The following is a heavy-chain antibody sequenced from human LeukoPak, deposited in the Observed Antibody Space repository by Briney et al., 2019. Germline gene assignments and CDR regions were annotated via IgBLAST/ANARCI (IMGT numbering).Heavy chain of an antibody. CDR3: ARSRTIFGVAPPPYYFDY. CDR1: GGTFSSYA. J-gene: IGHJ4*02. D-gene: IGHD3-3*01. Sequence: SVKVSCKASGGTFSSYAISWVRQAPGQGLEWMGGIIPIFGTANYAQKFQGRVTITTDESTSTAYMELSSLRSEDTAVYYCARSRTIFGVAPPPYYFDYWGQGTLVTVSS. V-gene: IGHV1-69*05. CDR2: IIPIFGTA.